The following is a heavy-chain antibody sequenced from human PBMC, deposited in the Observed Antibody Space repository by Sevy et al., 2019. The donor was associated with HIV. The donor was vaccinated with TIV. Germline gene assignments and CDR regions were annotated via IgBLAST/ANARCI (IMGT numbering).Heavy chain of an antibody. CDR3: ARPDLSGWYFDL. V-gene: IGHV3-48*01. J-gene: IGHJ4*01. D-gene: IGHD6-19*01. CDR1: GFTFSSYS. CDR2: ISSSSDSSRTL. Sequence: GGSLRLSCVASGFTFSSYSMNWVRQAPGKGLEWVSYISSSSDSSRTLYYADSVKGRFSISRDNAKNSVHLQMTSLRVEDTAVYYCARPDLSGWYFDLWGHGTLVTVSS.